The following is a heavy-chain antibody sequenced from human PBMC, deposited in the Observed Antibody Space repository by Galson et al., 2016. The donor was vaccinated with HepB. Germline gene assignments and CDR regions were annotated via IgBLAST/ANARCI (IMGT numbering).Heavy chain of an antibody. CDR3: ARGPYSSNFYVGDY. J-gene: IGHJ4*02. V-gene: IGHV3-74*01. CDR2: INSDGTST. D-gene: IGHD6-13*01. Sequence: SLRLSCSCAASGFIFSNYAMSWVRQAPGKGLEWVSGINSDGTSTTYADSVKGRFTISRDNAKNTMYLQMKSLSAEDTAVYYCARGPYSSNFYVGDYWGQGTLVTVAS. CDR1: GFIFSNYA.